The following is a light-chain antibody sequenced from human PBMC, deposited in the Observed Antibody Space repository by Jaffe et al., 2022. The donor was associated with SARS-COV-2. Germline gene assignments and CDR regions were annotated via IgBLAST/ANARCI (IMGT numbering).Light chain of an antibody. CDR2: NND. V-gene: IGLV1-44*01. CDR3: GAWDDSLNGYYV. CDR1: NSNFGTYT. J-gene: IGLJ1*01. Sequence: QSVLTQPPSASGTPGQRVTISCSGGNSNFGTYTVNWYQQLPGTAPKLLIYNNDQRPSGVPDRFSGAKSGTSASLAISGLQSDDEAEYYCGAWDDSLNGYYVFGTGTKVTVL.